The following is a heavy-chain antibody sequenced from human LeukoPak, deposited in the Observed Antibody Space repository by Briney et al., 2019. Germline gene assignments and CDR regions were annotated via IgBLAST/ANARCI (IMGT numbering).Heavy chain of an antibody. V-gene: IGHV4-59*08. D-gene: IGHD7-27*01. CDR3: ARQVGGNWGSGYFDY. Sequence: PSETLSLTCTVSGGSISSYYWSWIRQPPGKGLEWIGYIYYSGSTNYNPSLKSRVTISVDTSKNQFSLKLSSVTAADTAVYYCARQVGGNWGSGYFDYWGQGTLVTVSP. J-gene: IGHJ4*02. CDR2: IYYSGST. CDR1: GGSISSYY.